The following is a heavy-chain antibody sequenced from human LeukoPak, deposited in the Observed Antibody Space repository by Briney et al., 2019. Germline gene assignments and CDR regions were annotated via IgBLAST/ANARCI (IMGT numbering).Heavy chain of an antibody. Sequence: ASVKVSCKASGYTFTSYGISWVRQAPGQGLEWMGWINPNSGGTNYAQKFQGRVTMTRDTSISTAYMELSRLRSDDTAVYYCARRGALPSYYYYYGMDVWGQGTTVTVSS. D-gene: IGHD1-26*01. J-gene: IGHJ6*02. CDR3: ARRGALPSYYYYYGMDV. CDR1: GYTFTSYG. V-gene: IGHV1-2*02. CDR2: INPNSGGT.